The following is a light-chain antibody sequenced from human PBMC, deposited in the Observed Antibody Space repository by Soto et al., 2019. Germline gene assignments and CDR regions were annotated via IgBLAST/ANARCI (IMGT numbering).Light chain of an antibody. J-gene: IGKJ1*01. CDR2: QAS. CDR3: IQYPRYWT. V-gene: IGKV1-5*03. CDR1: QSISRQ. Sequence: DIQMTQSPSTLSASVGARVSITGRASQSISRQLAWYQQKPGKAPNLLIYQASNLETGVPSRFTGSGSGTEFTLTISSLQPDDLATYYCIQYPRYWTFGQGTKVEV.